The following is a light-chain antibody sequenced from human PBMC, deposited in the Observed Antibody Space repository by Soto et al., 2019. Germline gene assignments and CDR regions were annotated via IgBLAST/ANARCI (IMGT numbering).Light chain of an antibody. CDR2: PAS. Sequence: IQLTQSPSSLSASVGDRVTITCRASQGISTYLAWYLQKPGKAPNLLLYPASTLQSGVPLRFSGIGSGTDFTLTISSLQPEDFATYFCQHLSGYPRTFGQGTKVDIK. V-gene: IGKV1-9*01. J-gene: IGKJ1*01. CDR3: QHLSGYPRT. CDR1: QGISTY.